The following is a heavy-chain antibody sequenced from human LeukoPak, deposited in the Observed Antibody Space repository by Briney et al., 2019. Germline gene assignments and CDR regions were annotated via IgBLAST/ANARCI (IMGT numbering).Heavy chain of an antibody. CDR1: GVTVSSNY. J-gene: IGHJ4*02. Sequence: SGGSLRLSCAASGVTVSSNYMSWVRQAPGKGLEWVSVIYSGGSAYYADSVKGRFIISRDNSKNTLYLQMNSLRAEDTAVYYCARTGLGAFDIWGQGTLVTVSS. V-gene: IGHV3-66*01. CDR2: IYSGGSA. CDR3: ARTGLGAFDI. D-gene: IGHD3-16*01.